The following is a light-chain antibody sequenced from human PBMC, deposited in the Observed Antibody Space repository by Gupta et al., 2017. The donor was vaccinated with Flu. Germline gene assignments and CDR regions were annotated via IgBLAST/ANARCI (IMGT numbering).Light chain of an antibody. CDR3: QQLNSYPRT. CDR1: QGISSC. Sequence: GDRVTITCRASQGISSCLAWYQQKPGKAPKLLIYAASTLQSVVPSRFSGSGSGTEFTLTISSLQPEDFATYYCQQLNSYPRTFGQGTKVEIK. V-gene: IGKV1-9*01. CDR2: AAS. J-gene: IGKJ1*01.